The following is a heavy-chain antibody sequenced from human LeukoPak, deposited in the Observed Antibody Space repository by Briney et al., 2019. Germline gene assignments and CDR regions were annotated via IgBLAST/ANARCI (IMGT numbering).Heavy chain of an antibody. CDR3: ARVQGRGYYYMDV. CDR1: GYSISSGYY. Sequence: SETLSLTCTVSGYSISSGYYWGWIRQPPGKGLEWIGSIYHSGSTYYNPSLKSRVTISVDTSKNQFSPKLSSVTAADTAVYYCARVQGRGYYYMDVWGKGTTVTVSS. V-gene: IGHV4-38-2*02. J-gene: IGHJ6*03. CDR2: IYHSGST.